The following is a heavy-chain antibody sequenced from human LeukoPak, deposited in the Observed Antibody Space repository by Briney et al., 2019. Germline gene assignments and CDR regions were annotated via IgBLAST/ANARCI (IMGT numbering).Heavy chain of an antibody. D-gene: IGHD3-22*01. J-gene: IGHJ4*02. Sequence: GGSLRLSCAASGFTFTSYAMSWVRQPPEKGLEWVSVIRGSGTVTYFADSVKGRFTVSRDNSKNTLYLQMSSLRAEDTAIYYCAKSLDYDGGVLWALPQYWGQGTLVTVSS. CDR1: GFTFTSYA. V-gene: IGHV3-23*01. CDR2: IRGSGTVT. CDR3: AKSLDYDGGVLWALPQY.